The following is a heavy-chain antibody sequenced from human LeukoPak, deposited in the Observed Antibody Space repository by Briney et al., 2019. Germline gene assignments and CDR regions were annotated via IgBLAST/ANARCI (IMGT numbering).Heavy chain of an antibody. Sequence: GASVKVSCKASGYTFTANFMHWVRQAPGQGLEWMGWINPNSGGTNYGKKFQGRVTMTRDTSIRTAYMELSRLRSDDTAVYYCARVANYYDSSGYYLYYFDYWGQGTLVTVSS. V-gene: IGHV1-2*02. D-gene: IGHD3-22*01. CDR3: ARVANYYDSSGYYLYYFDY. CDR2: INPNSGGT. J-gene: IGHJ4*02. CDR1: GYTFTANF.